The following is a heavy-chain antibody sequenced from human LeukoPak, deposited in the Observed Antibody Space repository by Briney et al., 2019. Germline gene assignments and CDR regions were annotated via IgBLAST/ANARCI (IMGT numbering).Heavy chain of an antibody. V-gene: IGHV3-21*01. J-gene: IGHJ4*02. D-gene: IGHD4-17*01. CDR3: ARGAGPYGDYRDS. Sequence: GGSLRLSCAASGFTFSSYSMKWVRQAPGKGLEWVSSISSSSSYIYYADSVKGRFTISRDNAENSLYLHMNSLRVEDTAVYYCARGAGPYGDYRDSWGQGTLVTVSS. CDR2: ISSSSSYI. CDR1: GFTFSSYS.